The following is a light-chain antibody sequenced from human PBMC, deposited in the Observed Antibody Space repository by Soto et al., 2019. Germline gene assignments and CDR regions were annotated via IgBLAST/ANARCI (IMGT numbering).Light chain of an antibody. Sequence: EIVLTQSPATLSMSPGERATLSCRASQSVSSNLAWYQQKPGQAPRLLIYDASTRATGIPARFSGSGSGTEFTLTISRLQSEDFAVYYCQQYNNWPPWTFGQGTKVDIK. CDR1: QSVSSN. CDR2: DAS. CDR3: QQYNNWPPWT. J-gene: IGKJ1*01. V-gene: IGKV3-15*01.